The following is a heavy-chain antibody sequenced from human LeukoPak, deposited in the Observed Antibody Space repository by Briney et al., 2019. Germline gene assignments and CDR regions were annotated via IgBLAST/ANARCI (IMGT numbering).Heavy chain of an antibody. Sequence: GRSLGLSCAGSGFIFNNYAMHWVRQPPGKGLEWVSGISWNSGSIDYADSVKGRFTISRDNAKNSLYLQMNSLRVEDTAFYYCAKDNRRHYTSGPNPDSLHWGQGALVTVSS. J-gene: IGHJ4*02. CDR1: GFIFNNYA. CDR2: ISWNSGSI. CDR3: AKDNRRHYTSGPNPDSLH. D-gene: IGHD6-19*01. V-gene: IGHV3-9*01.